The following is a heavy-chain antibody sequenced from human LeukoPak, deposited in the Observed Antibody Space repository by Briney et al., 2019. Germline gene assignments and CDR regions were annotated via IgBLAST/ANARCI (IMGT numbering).Heavy chain of an antibody. CDR3: ANNPRTNSSSWSNY. V-gene: IGHV3-23*01. D-gene: IGHD6-13*01. Sequence: GGSLRLSCAASGFTFSSYAMSWVRQAPGKGLEWVSGISGSGGSTYYADSVKGRFTISRDNSKNTLFLQMNSLRAEDTAVYYCANNPRTNSSSWSNYWGQGTLVTVSS. J-gene: IGHJ4*02. CDR1: GFTFSSYA. CDR2: ISGSGGST.